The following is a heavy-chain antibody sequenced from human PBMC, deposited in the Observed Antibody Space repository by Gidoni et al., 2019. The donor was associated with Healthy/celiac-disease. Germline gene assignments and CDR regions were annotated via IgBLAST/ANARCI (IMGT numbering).Heavy chain of an antibody. Sequence: QVQLVESGGGGVQPGRSLRLAWAASGFTVRSYAMHWVRQAPGKGLEWVAVISYDGSHTYYAASVQGRFTISRDNSKTTLYLQMNSLRAEDTAVYYCARDQFDIVVVVAATWVYWGQGTLVTVSS. J-gene: IGHJ4*02. CDR2: ISYDGSHT. V-gene: IGHV3-30-3*01. CDR1: GFTVRSYA. D-gene: IGHD2-15*01. CDR3: ARDQFDIVVVVAATWVY.